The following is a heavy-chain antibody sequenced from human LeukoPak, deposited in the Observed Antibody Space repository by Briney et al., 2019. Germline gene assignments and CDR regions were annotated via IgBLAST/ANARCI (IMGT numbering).Heavy chain of an antibody. J-gene: IGHJ6*03. V-gene: IGHV3-30*02. CDR3: AKDRITFYYYYMDV. Sequence: GGSLRLSCAASGFTFSSYGMHWVRQAPGKGLEWVAFIRYDGSNKYYADSVKGRFTTSRDNSKNTLYLQMNSLRAEDTAVYYCAKDRITFYYYYMDVWGKGTTVTVSS. D-gene: IGHD5-24*01. CDR1: GFTFSSYG. CDR2: IRYDGSNK.